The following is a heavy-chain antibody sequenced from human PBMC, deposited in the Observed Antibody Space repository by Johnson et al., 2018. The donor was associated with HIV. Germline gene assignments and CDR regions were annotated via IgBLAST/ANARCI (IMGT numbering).Heavy chain of an antibody. CDR2: ISYDGSNK. V-gene: IGHV3-30*04. D-gene: IGHD3-10*02. CDR1: GFTYSSYA. CDR3: ARRLAQGSPIEYYVGAFDI. J-gene: IGHJ3*02. Sequence: QVQLVESGGGVVQPGRSLRLSCAASGFTYSSYAMHWVRQAPGKGLEWVAVISYDGSNKYYADSVKGRFTISRKNSKNTLYLQMNSLRAEDTAVYYCARRLAQGSPIEYYVGAFDIWGQGTMVTVSS.